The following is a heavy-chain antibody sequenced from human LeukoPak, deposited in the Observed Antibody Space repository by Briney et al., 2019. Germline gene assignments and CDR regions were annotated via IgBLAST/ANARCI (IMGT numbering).Heavy chain of an antibody. J-gene: IGHJ4*02. CDR3: AKCPVTFGGVIIITTGHLDY. D-gene: IGHD3-16*02. CDR1: GFTFRSYA. V-gene: IGHV3-30*18. Sequence: GRSLRLSCAASGFTFRSYAMHWVRQAPGKGLEWVAVISHDGNNEYYAYSVKGRFTISRDNSKNTLYLQMNSLRDEDTAVYYCAKCPVTFGGVIIITTGHLDYWGQGTLVTVSS. CDR2: ISHDGNNE.